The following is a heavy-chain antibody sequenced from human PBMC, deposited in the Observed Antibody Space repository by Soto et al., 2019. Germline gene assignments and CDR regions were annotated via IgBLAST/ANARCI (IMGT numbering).Heavy chain of an antibody. D-gene: IGHD5-12*01. CDR2: IKSKTDGGTT. CDR1: GFTFSNAW. J-gene: IGHJ4*02. Sequence: EVQLVESGGGLVKPGGSLRLSCAASGFTFSNAWMSWVRQAPGKGLEWVGRIKSKTDGGTTDYAAPVKGRFTISRDDSKNPLYMQMNSLKTEDTAVYYCTTDSWLPDTFDYWGQGTLVTVSS. CDR3: TTDSWLPDTFDY. V-gene: IGHV3-15*01.